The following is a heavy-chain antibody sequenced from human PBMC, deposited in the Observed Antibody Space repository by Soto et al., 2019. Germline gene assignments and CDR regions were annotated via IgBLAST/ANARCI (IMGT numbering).Heavy chain of an antibody. J-gene: IGHJ6*02. CDR2: ISSSSGYT. Sequence: PGGSLRLSCAASGFTFSDYYMSWIRQAPGKGLEWFSYISSSSGYTNYADSVKGRFTISRDNAKYSLYLQMNSLRAEDTAVYYCARDHLLPGAFHYYGMDVWGQGTTVTVSS. D-gene: IGHD3-10*01. V-gene: IGHV3-11*06. CDR1: GFTFSDYY. CDR3: ARDHLLPGAFHYYGMDV.